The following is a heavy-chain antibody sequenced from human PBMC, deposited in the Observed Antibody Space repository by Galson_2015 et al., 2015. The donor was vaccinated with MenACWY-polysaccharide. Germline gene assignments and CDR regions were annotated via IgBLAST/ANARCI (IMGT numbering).Heavy chain of an antibody. V-gene: IGHV3-33*01. J-gene: IGHJ3*02. CDR3: AREGRRIVFLACDS. CDR1: GSRFSNSG. D-gene: IGHD2/OR15-2a*01. CDR2: IQYDGSNK. Sequence: SLRLSCAASGSRFSNSGMHWVRQAPGKGLEWVAVIQYDGSNKVYADSVKGRFTISRDNSKNTVFLEMNTLGVEDTAVYYCAREGRRIVFLACDSWGQGTMVTVSS.